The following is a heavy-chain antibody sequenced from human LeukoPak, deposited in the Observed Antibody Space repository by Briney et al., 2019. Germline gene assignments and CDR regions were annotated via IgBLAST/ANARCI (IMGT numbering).Heavy chain of an antibody. CDR2: ISGSGGST. CDR3: AKGSGYCSGGSCCRDYYYYGMDV. J-gene: IGHJ6*02. Sequence: EGSLRLSCAASGFTFSSYAMSWVRQAPGKGLEWVSAISGSGGSTYYADSVKGRFTISRDNSKNTLYLQMNSLRAEDTAVYYCAKGSGYCSGGSCCRDYYYYGMDVWGQGTTVTVSS. V-gene: IGHV3-23*01. D-gene: IGHD2-15*01. CDR1: GFTFSSYA.